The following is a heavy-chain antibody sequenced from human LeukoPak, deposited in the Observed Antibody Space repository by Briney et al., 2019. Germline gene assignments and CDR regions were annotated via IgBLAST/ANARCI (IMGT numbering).Heavy chain of an antibody. V-gene: IGHV4-34*01. J-gene: IGHJ5*02. D-gene: IGHD3-9*01. CDR2: INHSGST. CDR3: ARAYFDWSRRYNWFDP. Sequence: PSETLTFTCAVLGGSFSGYYWSWIRQPPGKALEWIGEINHSGSTNYNPSLNSRVTISVDTSKNQFSLKLSSVTAADTAVYYCARAYFDWSRRYNWFDPWGQGTLVTVSS. CDR1: GGSFSGYY.